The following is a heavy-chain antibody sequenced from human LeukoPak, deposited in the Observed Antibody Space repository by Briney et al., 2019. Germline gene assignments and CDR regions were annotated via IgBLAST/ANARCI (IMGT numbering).Heavy chain of an antibody. CDR2: INPSGGST. J-gene: IGHJ4*02. Sequence: GASVKVSCKASGYTFTSYYMHWVRQAPGQGLEWMGIINPSGGSTSYAQKLQGRVTMTRDMSTSTVYMELSSLRSEDTAVYYCAREMATIGCFDYWGQGTLVTVSS. CDR1: GYTFTSYY. D-gene: IGHD5-24*01. CDR3: AREMATIGCFDY. V-gene: IGHV1-46*01.